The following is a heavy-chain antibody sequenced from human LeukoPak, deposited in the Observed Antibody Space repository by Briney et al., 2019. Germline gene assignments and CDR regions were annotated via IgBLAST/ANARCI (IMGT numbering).Heavy chain of an antibody. J-gene: IGHJ4*02. Sequence: GGSLRLSCAASGFSVSSNYMSWVRQAPGKGLEWVSIIYNSGVTYYADSVKGRFTISRDTSKNMVYLQMNSLRGEDTAVYYCARGREYSNTPFDYWGQGTLVTVSS. CDR3: ARGREYSNTPFDY. CDR1: GFSVSSNY. CDR2: IYNSGVT. V-gene: IGHV3-53*01. D-gene: IGHD6-6*01.